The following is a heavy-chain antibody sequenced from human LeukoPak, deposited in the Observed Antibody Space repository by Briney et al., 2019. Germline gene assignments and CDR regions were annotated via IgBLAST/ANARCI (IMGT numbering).Heavy chain of an antibody. D-gene: IGHD6-13*01. CDR1: GYNFTSYW. Sequence: GESLQISCKGSGYNFTSYWIGWVRQMPGKGLEWMGIIYPGDSDTRYSPSFQGQVTISADKSISTAYLQWSSLKASDTAMYYCARQTMALYSSREGGAFDIWGQGTMVTVSS. V-gene: IGHV5-51*01. CDR2: IYPGDSDT. J-gene: IGHJ3*02. CDR3: ARQTMALYSSREGGAFDI.